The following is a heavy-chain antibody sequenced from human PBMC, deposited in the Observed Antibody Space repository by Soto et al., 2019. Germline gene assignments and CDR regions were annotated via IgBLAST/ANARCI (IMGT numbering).Heavy chain of an antibody. CDR3: AKARSGSPHFFDP. D-gene: IGHD3-10*01. Sequence: GGSLRLSCAASGFTFSSYAITWVFQAPGKGLEWVSAISGSGGSTYYADSVKGRFTISRDNSKNTLYLQMNSLRAEDTAVYYCAKARSGSPHFFDPWGQGTLVTVSS. J-gene: IGHJ5*02. CDR2: ISGSGGST. V-gene: IGHV3-23*01. CDR1: GFTFSSYA.